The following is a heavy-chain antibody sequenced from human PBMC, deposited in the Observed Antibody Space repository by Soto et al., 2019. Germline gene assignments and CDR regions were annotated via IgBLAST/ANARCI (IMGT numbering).Heavy chain of an antibody. CDR2: ISSSSGYI. D-gene: IGHD1-26*01. J-gene: IGHJ3*02. CDR3: AGRWELQGPWSAFDI. V-gene: IGHV3-21*01. CDR1: GFTFRSYS. Sequence: PGGNLRLSSAASGFTFRSYSMNWVRQAPGKGLESFSSISSSSGYIYYTDSVKGRFTISRDNAKNSLYLQMNSLRAEDTAVYYCAGRWELQGPWSAFDIWGQGT.